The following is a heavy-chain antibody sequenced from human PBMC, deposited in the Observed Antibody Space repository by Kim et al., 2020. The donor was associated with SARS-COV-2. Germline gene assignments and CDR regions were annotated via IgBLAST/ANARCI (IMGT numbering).Heavy chain of an antibody. CDR3: ARGSPHYDSRGFYGSFLAF. V-gene: IGHV3-7*05. CDR1: GFSFNSFW. Sequence: GGSLRLSCEGSGFSFNSFWMTWVRQAPGKGLEWLADINQDGSEKNYVDSVKGRFTISRDNAENSVYLQLNNLRAEDMAVYYCARGSPHYDSRGFYGSFLAFWGQGTLVTVSS. D-gene: IGHD3-22*01. CDR2: INQDGSEK. J-gene: IGHJ4*02.